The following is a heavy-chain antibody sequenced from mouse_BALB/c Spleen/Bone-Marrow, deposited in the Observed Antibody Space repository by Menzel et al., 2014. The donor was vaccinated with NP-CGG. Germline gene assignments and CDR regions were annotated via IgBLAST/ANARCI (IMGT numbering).Heavy chain of an antibody. V-gene: IGHV1-7*01. Sequence: VQLQQSGPELAKPGASVKMSCKASGYTFTDNWIHWIKQRPGQGLEWIGYINPSTGYAEYNQNFKDKATLTVDKSSSTAYMQLSSLTSEDSAVYYCARDYWGQGTTLTVSS. CDR3: ARDY. CDR1: GYTFTDNW. CDR2: INPSTGYA. J-gene: IGHJ2*01.